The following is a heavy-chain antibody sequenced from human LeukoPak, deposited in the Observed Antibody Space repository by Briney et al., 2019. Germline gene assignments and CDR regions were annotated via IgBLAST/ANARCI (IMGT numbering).Heavy chain of an antibody. CDR1: GFTVSSNY. V-gene: IGHV3-53*01. J-gene: IGHJ4*02. CDR2: IYSGGST. CDR3: ARESLTWGLQGFDY. Sequence: GGSLRLSCAASGFTVSSNYMSWVRQAPGKGLEWVSVIYSGGSTYYADSVKGRFTISRDNSKNTLYLQMNSLRAEDTAVYYCARESLTWGLQGFDYWGQGTLVTVSS. D-gene: IGHD1-26*01.